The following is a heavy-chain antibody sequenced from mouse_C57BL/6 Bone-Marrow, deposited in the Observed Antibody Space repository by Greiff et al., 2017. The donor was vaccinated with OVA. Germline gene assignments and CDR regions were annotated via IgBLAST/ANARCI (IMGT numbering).Heavy chain of an antibody. Sequence: DVMLVESGGGLVKPGGSLKLSCAASGFTFSSYTMSWVRQTPEKRLEWVATISGGGGNNYYPDSVKGRFTISRDNAKNTLYRQMSSLRSEDTALYYCARRGGSSWYFDVWGTGTTVTVSS. V-gene: IGHV5-9*01. CDR3: ARRGGSSWYFDV. D-gene: IGHD1-1*01. CDR1: GFTFSSYT. CDR2: ISGGGGNN. J-gene: IGHJ1*03.